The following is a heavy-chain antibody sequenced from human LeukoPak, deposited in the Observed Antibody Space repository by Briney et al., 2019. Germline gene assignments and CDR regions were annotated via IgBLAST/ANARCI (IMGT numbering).Heavy chain of an antibody. CDR2: IWYDGSKE. J-gene: IGHJ4*02. V-gene: IGHV3-33*08. Sequence: HPGGSLRLSCAASGFTFTTYGVHWVRQAPGKGLEWMAVIWYDGSKEYYADSVKGRFTISRDNSKNTVYLQMNSLRAEDTAVYYCARDLYSRRLDYWGQGTLVTVSS. CDR3: ARDLYSRRLDY. CDR1: GFTFTTYG. D-gene: IGHD3-22*01.